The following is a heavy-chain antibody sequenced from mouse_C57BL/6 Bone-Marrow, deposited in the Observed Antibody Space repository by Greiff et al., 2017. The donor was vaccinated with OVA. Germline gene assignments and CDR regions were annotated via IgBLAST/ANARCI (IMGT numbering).Heavy chain of an antibody. D-gene: IGHD1-1*01. CDR2: IRLKSDNYAT. CDR1: GFTFSNYW. J-gene: IGHJ2*01. CDR3: TGPITTVVGDY. Sequence: EVKLMESGGGLVQPGGSMKLSCVASGFTFSNYWMNWVRQSPEKGLEWVAQIRLKSDNYATHYAESVKGRFTISRDDSKSSVYLQMNNLRAEDTGIYYCTGPITTVVGDYWGQGTTLTVSS. V-gene: IGHV6-3*01.